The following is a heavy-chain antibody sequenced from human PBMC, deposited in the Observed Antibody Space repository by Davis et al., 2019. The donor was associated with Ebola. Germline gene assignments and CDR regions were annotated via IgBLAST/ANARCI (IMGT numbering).Heavy chain of an antibody. Sequence: GESLKISCAVSGFIFSSYAMSWVRQAPGKGLEWVSSISVRSITYHADSVKGRFTISRDNSKNTLYLQMNSLRAEDTAVYYCAKVHPPTTVTTGWFDPRGQGTLVTVSS. V-gene: IGHV3-23*01. J-gene: IGHJ5*02. D-gene: IGHD4-17*01. CDR1: GFIFSSYA. CDR3: AKVHPPTTVTTGWFDP. CDR2: ISVRSIT.